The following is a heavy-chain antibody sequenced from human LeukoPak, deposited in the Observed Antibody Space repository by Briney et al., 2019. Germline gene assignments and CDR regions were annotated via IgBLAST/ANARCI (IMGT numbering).Heavy chain of an antibody. V-gene: IGHV1-69*04. CDR1: GGTFSSYA. CDR3: ARDNDFWSGYYRYFDY. Sequence: GASVKVSCKASGGTFSSYAISWVRQAPGQGLEWMGRIIPILGIANYAQKFQGRVTITADKSTSTAYMELRSLRSDDTAVYYCARDNDFWSGYYRYFDYWGQGTLVTVSS. D-gene: IGHD3-3*01. J-gene: IGHJ4*02. CDR2: IIPILGIA.